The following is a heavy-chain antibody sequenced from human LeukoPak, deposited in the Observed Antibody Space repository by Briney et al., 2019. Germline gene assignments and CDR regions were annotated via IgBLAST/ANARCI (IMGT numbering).Heavy chain of an antibody. V-gene: IGHV3-23*01. CDR2: FSSSGANT. J-gene: IGHJ4*02. D-gene: IGHD3-10*01. CDR1: GFTFSDYA. CDR3: AKATSVITLFDY. Sequence: GGSLRLSCAASGFTFSDYAMSWVRQAPGKGLEWVSTFSSSGANTYYADSVKGRFTISRDNSKNTLYLQMNSLRTEDTAVYYCAKATSVITLFDYWGQGTLVTVSS.